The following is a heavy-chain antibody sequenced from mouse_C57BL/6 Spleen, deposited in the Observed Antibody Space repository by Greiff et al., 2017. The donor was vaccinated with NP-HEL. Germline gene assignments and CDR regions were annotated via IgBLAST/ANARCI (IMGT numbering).Heavy chain of an antibody. CDR3: ARSDYRDAMDY. Sequence: VQLQQSGAELVRPGASVKLSCKASGYTFTDYYINWVKQRPGQGLEWIARIYPGSGNTYYNEKFKGKATLTAEKSSSTAYMQLSSLTSEDSAVYFCARSDYRDAMDYWGQGTSVTVSS. J-gene: IGHJ4*01. V-gene: IGHV1-76*01. D-gene: IGHD2-12*01. CDR1: GYTFTDYY. CDR2: IYPGSGNT.